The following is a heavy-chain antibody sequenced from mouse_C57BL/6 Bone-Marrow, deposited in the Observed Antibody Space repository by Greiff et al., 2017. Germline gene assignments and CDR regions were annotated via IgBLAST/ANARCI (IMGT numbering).Heavy chain of an antibody. CDR3: AFYYYGSFYFDY. D-gene: IGHD1-1*01. CDR2: IYPGSGST. J-gene: IGHJ2*01. CDR1: GYTFTSYW. V-gene: IGHV1-55*01. Sequence: QVQLQQPGAELVKPGASVKMSCKASGYTFTSYWITWVKQRPGQGLEWIGDIYPGSGSTNYNEKFKSKATLTVDTSSNTAYMQLSSLTSEDSAVYYCAFYYYGSFYFDYWGQGTTLTVSS.